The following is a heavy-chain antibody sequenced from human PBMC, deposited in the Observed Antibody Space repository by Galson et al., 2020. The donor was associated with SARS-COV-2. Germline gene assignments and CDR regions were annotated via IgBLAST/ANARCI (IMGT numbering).Heavy chain of an antibody. V-gene: IGHV4-59*13. J-gene: IGHJ5*02. D-gene: IGHD3-10*01. Sequence: SETLSLTCTVSGGSISSYYWSWIRQPPGKGLEWIGYIYYSGSTNYNPSLKSRVTISVDTSKNQFSLKLSSVTAADTAVYYCARNPSYYYGSGSPPYNWFDPWGQGTLVTVSS. CDR2: IYYSGST. CDR1: GGSISSYY. CDR3: ARNPSYYYGSGSPPYNWFDP.